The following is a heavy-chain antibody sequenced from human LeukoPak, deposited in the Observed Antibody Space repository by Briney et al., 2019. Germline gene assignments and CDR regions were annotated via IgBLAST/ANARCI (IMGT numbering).Heavy chain of an antibody. CDR3: AGCDSSGYLGYYGMDV. Sequence: SETLSLTCTVSGGSISSYYWSWIRQPPGKGLEWIGYIYYSGSTNYNPSLKSRVTISVDTSKNQFSLKLSSVTAADTAVYYCAGCDSSGYLGYYGMDVWGQGTTVTVSS. CDR2: IYYSGST. D-gene: IGHD3-22*01. V-gene: IGHV4-59*01. J-gene: IGHJ6*02. CDR1: GGSISSYY.